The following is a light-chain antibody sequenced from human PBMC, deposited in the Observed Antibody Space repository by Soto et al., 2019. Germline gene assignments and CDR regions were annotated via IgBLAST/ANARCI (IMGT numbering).Light chain of an antibody. J-gene: IGKJ1*01. CDR2: QVS. CDR3: VQGTHWPWT. V-gene: IGKV2-30*01. CDR1: QGLVYSDGNTF. Sequence: DVVMTQSPLSLSVTLGQPATISCRSSQGLVYSDGNTFLNWFHQRPGQSPRRLIYQVSNRDSGVPDRFSGSGSGTDYTLTISRVGAEDVGIYYCVQGTHWPWTFGQGTKVEIK.